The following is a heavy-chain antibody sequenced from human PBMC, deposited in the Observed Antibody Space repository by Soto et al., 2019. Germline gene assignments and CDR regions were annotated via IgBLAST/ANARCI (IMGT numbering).Heavy chain of an antibody. CDR3: ARSRDGYSFYFYYGMDG. CDR2: ILHDGSAE. D-gene: IGHD4-4*01. J-gene: IGHJ6*02. CDR1: GFIISSYG. V-gene: IGHV3-30*03. Sequence: PGGSLRLSSASTGFIISSYGMHLSRQTTGKWLEWMAFILHDGSAECYAVSVKGRFTISRDNSKNTLYLQMNSLTAEDTAVYYCARSRDGYSFYFYYGMDGWGQGTTGTVSS.